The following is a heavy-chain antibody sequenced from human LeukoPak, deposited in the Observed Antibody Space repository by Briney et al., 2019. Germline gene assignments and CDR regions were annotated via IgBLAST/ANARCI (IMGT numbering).Heavy chain of an antibody. V-gene: IGHV1-8*03. Sequence: ASVTVSCKASGYTFASYDINWVRQATGQGLEWMGWMNPNSGSTGYAQKFQGRVTITRNTSISTAYMELSGLRSEDTAVYYCARGRSTGYPYYFEYWGQGTLVTVSS. CDR1: GYTFASYD. CDR3: ARGRSTGYPYYFEY. D-gene: IGHD5-12*01. CDR2: MNPNSGST. J-gene: IGHJ4*02.